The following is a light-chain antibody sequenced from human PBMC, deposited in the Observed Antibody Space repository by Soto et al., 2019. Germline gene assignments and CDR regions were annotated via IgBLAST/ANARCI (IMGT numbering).Light chain of an antibody. CDR1: QSISSW. V-gene: IGKV1-5*01. CDR2: DAS. J-gene: IGKJ1*01. Sequence: DIQMTQSPSTLSASVGDRVTITCRASQSISSWLAWYQQKPGKAPKVLIFDASSLESGFPSRFSGSGSATEFTLTISSLQPDDFATYYCQRYSTYPWTYGQGTKVEIK. CDR3: QRYSTYPWT.